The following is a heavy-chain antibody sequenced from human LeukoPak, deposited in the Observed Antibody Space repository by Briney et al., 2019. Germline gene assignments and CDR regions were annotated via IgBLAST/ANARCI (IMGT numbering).Heavy chain of an antibody. J-gene: IGHJ6*02. CDR3: ARRVVYYYYYGMDV. CDR1: GYTFASYD. Sequence: ASVKVSCKASGYTFASYDINWVRQPPGQGHELVGWRNPNSGNTGYAQKLQGRVTMNRNTSISTAYMELSSLRAEDTAVYCGARRVVYYYYYGMDVWGQGTTVTVSS. V-gene: IGHV1-8*01. D-gene: IGHD5/OR15-5a*01. CDR2: RNPNSGNT.